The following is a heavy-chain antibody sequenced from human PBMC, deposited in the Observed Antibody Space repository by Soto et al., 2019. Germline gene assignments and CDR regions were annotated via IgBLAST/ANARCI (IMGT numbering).Heavy chain of an antibody. CDR2: ISNDGSNK. Sequence: QVQLVESGGGVVQPGRSLRLSCAASGFTFSSYAMHWVRQAPGKGLEWVAVISNDGSNKNHADTVKGRFTISRDNSKNTLYLQINSLRAEDTAVYYCARGYDFWSGYYYPYGMDVWGQGTTVTVSS. CDR3: ARGYDFWSGYYYPYGMDV. CDR1: GFTFSSYA. J-gene: IGHJ6*02. D-gene: IGHD3-3*01. V-gene: IGHV3-30-3*01.